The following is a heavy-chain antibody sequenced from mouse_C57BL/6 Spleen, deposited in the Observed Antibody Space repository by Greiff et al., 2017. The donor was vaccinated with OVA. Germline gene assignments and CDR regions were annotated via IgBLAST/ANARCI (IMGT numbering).Heavy chain of an antibody. CDR2: INPNNGGT. J-gene: IGHJ3*01. V-gene: IGHV1-26*01. CDR3: ARDDYDVAWFAY. D-gene: IGHD2-4*01. CDR1: GYTFTDYY. Sequence: VQLQQSGPELVKPGASVKISCKASGYTFTDYYMNWVKQSHGKSLEWIGDINPNNGGTSYNQKFKGKATLTVDKSSSTAYMELRSLTSEDSAVYYCARDDYDVAWFAYWGQGTLVTVSA.